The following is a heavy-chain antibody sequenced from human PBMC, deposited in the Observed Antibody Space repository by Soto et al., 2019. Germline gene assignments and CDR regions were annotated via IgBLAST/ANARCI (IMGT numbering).Heavy chain of an antibody. Sequence: SETLSLTCTVSGGSISSSSYYWVWIRHPPGKGLEWIGSIYYSGSTYYNPSLKSRVTISVDTSKNQFSLKLSSVTAADTAVYYCARLFLGITIFGVVITDNWFDPWGQGTLVTVSS. CDR1: GGSISSSSYY. CDR3: ARLFLGITIFGVVITDNWFDP. V-gene: IGHV4-39*01. D-gene: IGHD3-3*01. CDR2: IYYSGST. J-gene: IGHJ5*02.